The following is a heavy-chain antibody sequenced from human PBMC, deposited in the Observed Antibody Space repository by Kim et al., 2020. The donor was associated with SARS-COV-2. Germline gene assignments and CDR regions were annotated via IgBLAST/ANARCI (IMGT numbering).Heavy chain of an antibody. CDR2: INPNSGAT. Sequence: ASVKVSCKASGYTFTDYYLHWVRQAPGQGLEWMGLINPNSGATNHVQKFQGRVTMTRDTSISTVYMELSRLRSDDMAVYYCGSAARYYYGMDVWGLGTTVTVSS. D-gene: IGHD6-6*01. CDR1: GYTFTDYY. J-gene: IGHJ6*02. CDR3: GSAARYYYGMDV. V-gene: IGHV1-2*06.